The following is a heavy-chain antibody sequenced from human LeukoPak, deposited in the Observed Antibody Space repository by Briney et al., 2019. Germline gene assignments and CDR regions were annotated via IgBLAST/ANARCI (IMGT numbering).Heavy chain of an antibody. CDR1: GYTFTGYY. Sequence: ASVKVSCKASGYTFTGYYMHWVRQAPGQGLEWMGWINPNSGATDYAQKFQGRVTMTRDTSISTAYMELSSLRSDDTAVYYCARDYGGNSFDYWGQGTLVTVSS. J-gene: IGHJ4*02. CDR3: ARDYGGNSFDY. V-gene: IGHV1-2*02. D-gene: IGHD4-23*01. CDR2: INPNSGAT.